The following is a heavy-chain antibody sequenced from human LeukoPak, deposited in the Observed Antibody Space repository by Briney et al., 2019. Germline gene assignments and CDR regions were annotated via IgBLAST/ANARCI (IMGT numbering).Heavy chain of an antibody. CDR3: AREPLDYDVLTTTYFDH. V-gene: IGHV3-74*01. CDR2: INSDGSST. D-gene: IGHD3-9*01. J-gene: IGHJ4*02. Sequence: GGSLRLSCAASGFTFSSYWMHWVRQAPGKGLVWVSRINSDGSSTSYADSVKGRFTISRDNAKNTLYLQMNSLRLEDTAVYYCAREPLDYDVLTTTYFDHWGQGTLVTVSS. CDR1: GFTFSSYW.